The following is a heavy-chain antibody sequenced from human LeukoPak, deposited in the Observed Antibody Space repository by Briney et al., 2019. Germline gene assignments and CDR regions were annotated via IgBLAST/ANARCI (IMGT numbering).Heavy chain of an antibody. D-gene: IGHD4-17*01. CDR2: MYYSGSA. CDR3: AREGDGDYGYYFDY. Sequence: PSETLSLTCSVSGGSISSYYWSWIRQPPGKGLEWIGYMYYSGSANYNPSLKSRVTISVDTSKNQFSLKLSSVTAADTAVYYCAREGDGDYGYYFDYWGQGTLVTVSS. CDR1: GGSISSYY. V-gene: IGHV4-59*12. J-gene: IGHJ4*02.